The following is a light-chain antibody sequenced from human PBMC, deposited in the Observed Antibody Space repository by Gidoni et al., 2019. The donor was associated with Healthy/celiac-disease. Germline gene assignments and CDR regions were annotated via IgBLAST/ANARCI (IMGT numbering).Light chain of an antibody. CDR2: AAS. Sequence: AIQMTQSPSSLSASVGDSVTITCRASQGIRNDLGWYQQKPGKAPKLLIYAASSLQSGVPSRFSCSGSGTDFTLTISSLQPEDFATYYCLQDYNLYTFGQXTKLEIK. CDR3: LQDYNLYT. V-gene: IGKV1-6*01. CDR1: QGIRND. J-gene: IGKJ2*01.